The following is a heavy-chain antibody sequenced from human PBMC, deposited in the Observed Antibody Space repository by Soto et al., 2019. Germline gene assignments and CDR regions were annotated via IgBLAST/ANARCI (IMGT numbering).Heavy chain of an antibody. CDR1: RFTFSSYA. Sequence: GGSLRLSCAASRFTFSSYAMHWVRQAPGKGLEWVAVISYDGSSKYYADSVKGRFTISRDNSKNTLYLQMNSLRAEDTAVYYCARDYYRFNSGYGFSMDVWGQGTTVTVS. CDR2: ISYDGSSK. J-gene: IGHJ6*02. D-gene: IGHD5-12*01. V-gene: IGHV3-30-3*01. CDR3: ARDYYRFNSGYGFSMDV.